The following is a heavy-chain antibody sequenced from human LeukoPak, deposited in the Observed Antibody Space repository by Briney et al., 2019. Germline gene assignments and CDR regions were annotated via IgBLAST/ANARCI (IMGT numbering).Heavy chain of an antibody. D-gene: IGHD6-13*01. J-gene: IGHJ5*02. Sequence: SETLSLTCAVYGGSFSGYYWSWIRQPPGKGLEWIGYIYYSGSTYYNPSLKSRVTISVDTSKNQFSLKLSSVTAADTAVYYCARGSADPYWFDPWGQGTLVTVSS. CDR3: ARGSADPYWFDP. V-gene: IGHV4-30-4*08. CDR2: IYYSGST. CDR1: GGSFSGYY.